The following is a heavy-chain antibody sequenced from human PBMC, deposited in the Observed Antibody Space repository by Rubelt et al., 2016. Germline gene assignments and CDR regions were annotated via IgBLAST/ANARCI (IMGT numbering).Heavy chain of an antibody. D-gene: IGHD2-8*01. V-gene: IGHV3-33*01. J-gene: IGHJ4*02. CDR1: GFTFSSYG. Sequence: QVRLVESGGGVVQPGRSLRLSCAASGFTFSSYGMHWVRQAPGKGLEWVAVIWYDGSNKYYADSVKGRFTISRGKAKKSLFLTMNSLRADDTAVYYCARELGYCTHGVCYTFDYWGQGILGTVSS. CDR2: IWYDGSNK. CDR3: ARELGYCTHGVCYTFDY.